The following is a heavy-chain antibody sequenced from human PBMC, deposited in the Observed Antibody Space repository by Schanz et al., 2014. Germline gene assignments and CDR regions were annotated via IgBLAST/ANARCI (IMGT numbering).Heavy chain of an antibody. D-gene: IGHD6-6*01. CDR1: GYTFTRSG. CDR3: ARLSSSSVAYFDY. V-gene: IGHV1-18*01. J-gene: IGHJ4*02. CDR2: IGGSDGNT. Sequence: QVQLVQSGGEVKTPGASVKVSCKASGYTFTRSGISWVRQAPGQGLEWMGWIGGSDGNTNFAQKFQGRVTMTTDTSTSTAYMELRSLRSDDTAVYYCARLSSSSVAYFDYWGQGTLVTVSS.